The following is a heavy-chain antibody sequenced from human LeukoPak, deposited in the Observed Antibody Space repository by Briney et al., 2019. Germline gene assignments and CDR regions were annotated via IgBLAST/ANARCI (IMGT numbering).Heavy chain of an antibody. J-gene: IGHJ4*02. Sequence: PGGSLRLSCAASGLTVSSNYMSWVRQAPGKGLEWVSVIYSGGSTYYTNSVKGRFTISRDSSENTLYLQMNSLRVEDTAVYYCASWPVGWYGEDSWGQGTLATVSS. CDR1: GLTVSSNY. CDR3: ASWPVGWYGEDS. D-gene: IGHD6-19*01. CDR2: IYSGGST. V-gene: IGHV3-53*01.